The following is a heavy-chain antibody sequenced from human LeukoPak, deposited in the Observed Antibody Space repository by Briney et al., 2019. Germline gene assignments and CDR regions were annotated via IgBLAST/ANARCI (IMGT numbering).Heavy chain of an antibody. CDR3: ARDGISATDY. V-gene: IGHV1-18*04. CDR1: GYSFTSYA. CDR2: ISTNNGNT. D-gene: IGHD1-26*01. Sequence: ASMKVSFKASGYSFTSYAINWVRQAPGQGLEWMGWISTNNGNTNYARNLQGRVTLTTDTSTSTAYMELRSLRSDDTAVYYCARDGISATDYWGQGTLVTVSS. J-gene: IGHJ4*02.